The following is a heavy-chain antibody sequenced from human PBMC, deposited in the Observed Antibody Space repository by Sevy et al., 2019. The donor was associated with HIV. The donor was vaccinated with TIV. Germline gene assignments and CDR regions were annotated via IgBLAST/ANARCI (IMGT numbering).Heavy chain of an antibody. Sequence: SETLSLTCSVSGASITSDGHSWSWLRQSPGKGLECIGYIFHSGTTYYNPSLKSRVTISVDKSKNQFSLQLDSVTAADTAIYYCARERLCTNGNYYDGWFDPWGQGTLVTVSS. CDR2: IFHSGTT. V-gene: IGHV4-30-2*06. J-gene: IGHJ5*02. CDR3: ARERLCTNGNYYDGWFDP. D-gene: IGHD2-8*01. CDR1: GASITSDGHS.